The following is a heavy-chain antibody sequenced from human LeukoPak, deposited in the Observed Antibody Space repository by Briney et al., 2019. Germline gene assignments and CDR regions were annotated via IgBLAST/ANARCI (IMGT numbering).Heavy chain of an antibody. J-gene: IGHJ4*02. D-gene: IGHD6-13*01. Sequence: PGGSLRLPCAASGFSFSNYVMTWVRQAPGKGLEWVSGISSNSGTTYYADSVKGRFTISRDNSKNTLYLQMNSLRAEDTAVYYCAKRVHSASWYAAFDYWGQGTLVTVSS. CDR3: AKRVHSASWYAAFDY. CDR2: ISSNSGTT. V-gene: IGHV3-23*01. CDR1: GFSFSNYV.